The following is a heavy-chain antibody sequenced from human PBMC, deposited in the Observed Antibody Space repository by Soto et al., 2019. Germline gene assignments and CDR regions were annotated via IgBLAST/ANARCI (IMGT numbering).Heavy chain of an antibody. V-gene: IGHV4-34*01. Sequence: PSETLSLTCAVYGGSFIGYYWSWIRQPPGKGLEWIGEINHSGSTNYNPSLKSRVTISVDTSKNQFSLKLSSVTAADTAVYYCARGGIPYYYGSGSSNAFDIWGQGTMVTVSS. CDR3: ARGGIPYYYGSGSSNAFDI. CDR2: INHSGST. J-gene: IGHJ3*02. D-gene: IGHD3-10*01. CDR1: GGSFIGYY.